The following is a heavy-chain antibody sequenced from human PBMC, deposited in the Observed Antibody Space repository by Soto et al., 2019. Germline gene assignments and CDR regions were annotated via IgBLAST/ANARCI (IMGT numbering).Heavy chain of an antibody. V-gene: IGHV4-30-4*01. J-gene: IGHJ3*02. CDR2: IYYSGST. CDR1: GGSISSGDYY. CDR3: ARLPLISAFEI. D-gene: IGHD2-2*01. Sequence: SETLSLTCTVSGGSISSGDYYWSWIRQPPGKGLEWIGYIYYSGSTYYNPSLKSRVTISVDTSKNQFSLKLSSVTAADTAVYYCARLPLISAFEIWGQGTMVTVSS.